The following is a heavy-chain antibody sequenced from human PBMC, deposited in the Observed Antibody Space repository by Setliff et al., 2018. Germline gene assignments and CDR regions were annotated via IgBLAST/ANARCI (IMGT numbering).Heavy chain of an antibody. D-gene: IGHD1-26*01. CDR1: GGSMCDYF. CDR3: ARGHTKNYYGGDFFDF. J-gene: IGHJ4*02. Sequence: SETLSLTCTVSGGSMCDYFWNWIRQPPGKGLEWIGYIYYSGNTPYNPSLGSRVSISVDTSKRQFSLELNSVTAADTAVYYCARGHTKNYYGGDFFDFWGQGSLVTVSS. V-gene: IGHV4-59*01. CDR2: IYYSGNT.